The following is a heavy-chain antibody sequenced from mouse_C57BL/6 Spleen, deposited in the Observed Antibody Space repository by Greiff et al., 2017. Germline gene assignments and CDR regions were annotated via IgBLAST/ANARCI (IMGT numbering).Heavy chain of an antibody. J-gene: IGHJ1*03. CDR1: GYTFTDYY. V-gene: IGHV1-26*01. D-gene: IGHD1-1*01. Sequence: EVQLQQSGPELVKPGASVKISCKASGYTFTDYYMNWVKQSHGKSLEWIGDINPNNGGTSYNQKFKGKATLTVDKSSSTAYMELRSLTSEDSAVYYCARDYYGSSNGYFNVWGTGTTVTVSS. CDR3: ARDYYGSSNGYFNV. CDR2: INPNNGGT.